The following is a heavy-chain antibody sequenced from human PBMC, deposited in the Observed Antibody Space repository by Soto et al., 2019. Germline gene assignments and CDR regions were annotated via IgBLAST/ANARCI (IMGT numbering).Heavy chain of an antibody. CDR1: GGTFSSYT. Sequence: SVKVSCKASGGTFSSYTISWVRQAPGQGLEWMGRIIPILGIANYAQKFQGRVTITADKSTSTAYMELSSLRSEDTAVYYCARGSRIAAAGDYWGQGTLVTVSS. CDR2: IIPILGIA. CDR3: ARGSRIAAAGDY. V-gene: IGHV1-69*02. D-gene: IGHD6-13*01. J-gene: IGHJ4*02.